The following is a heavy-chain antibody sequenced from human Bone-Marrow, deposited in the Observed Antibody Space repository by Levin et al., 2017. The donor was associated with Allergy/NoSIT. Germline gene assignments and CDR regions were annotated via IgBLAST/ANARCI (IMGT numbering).Heavy chain of an antibody. CDR3: ARDALERYCSSVACSCDY. V-gene: IGHV3-11*01. Sequence: GGSLRLSCAASGFNFSTYYMSWIRQAPGKGLEWLTYISTTGSVIYYGDSVKGRFTVSRDNARNSLYLQMNSLRAEDTAVYYCARDALERYCSSVACSCDYWGPGVLVTVSS. CDR1: GFNFSTYY. D-gene: IGHD2-2*01. J-gene: IGHJ4*02. CDR2: ISTTGSVI.